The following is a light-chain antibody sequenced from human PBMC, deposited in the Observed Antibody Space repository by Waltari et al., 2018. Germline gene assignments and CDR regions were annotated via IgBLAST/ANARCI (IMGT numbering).Light chain of an antibody. CDR2: GAF. CDR3: QQYDISPLT. Sequence: EIVLTQSPGTLSLSPGEGATLPCRTSQTSRTTYLPSYQQKPGQAPTLLIYGAFSRATGIPDRFTGSGSGTDFSLTISSLGPEDFATYYCQQYDISPLTFGGGTKVEIK. J-gene: IGKJ4*01. V-gene: IGKV3-20*01. CDR1: QTSRTTY.